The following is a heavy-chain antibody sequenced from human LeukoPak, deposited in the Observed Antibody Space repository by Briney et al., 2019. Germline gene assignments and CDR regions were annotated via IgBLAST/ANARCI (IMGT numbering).Heavy chain of an antibody. CDR3: ARVSSVSGDYSRGNDY. J-gene: IGHJ4*02. Sequence: ASVKVSCKASEYTFTGYYIHLVRQAPGQGPEWMGWINPNSGGTNYAQKFQGRVTMTRDTSISTAYMELSRLRSDDTAVYYCARVSSVSGDYSRGNDYWGQGTLVTVSS. D-gene: IGHD4-17*01. CDR1: EYTFTGYY. V-gene: IGHV1-2*02. CDR2: INPNSGGT.